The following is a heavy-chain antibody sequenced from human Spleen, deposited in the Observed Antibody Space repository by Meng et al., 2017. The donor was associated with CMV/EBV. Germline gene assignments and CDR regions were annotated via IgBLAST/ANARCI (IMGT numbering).Heavy chain of an antibody. V-gene: IGHV1-69*06. J-gene: IGHJ4*02. Sequence: SGDTFETYSISWVRQAPGQGHEWMGGILPILETPLYSEKFQGRVTITADKSSSTAYMELSSLKSDDTAVYYCARDADRLLQSLFFDYWGQGTLVTVSS. CDR1: GDTFETYS. CDR2: ILPILETP. D-gene: IGHD2-15*01. CDR3: ARDADRLLQSLFFDY.